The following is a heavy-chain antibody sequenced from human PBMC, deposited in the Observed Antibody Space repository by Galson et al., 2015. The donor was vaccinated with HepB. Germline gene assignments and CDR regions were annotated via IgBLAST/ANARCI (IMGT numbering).Heavy chain of an antibody. D-gene: IGHD6-13*01. CDR3: AHTARYSNTWWSGHYCHY. J-gene: IGHJ4*02. CDR1: GFSLSTSGMT. V-gene: IGHV2-5*02. Sequence: PALVKPTQTLTLTCTLSGFSLSTSGMTVGWIRQPPGKALEWLAFIYWDGNKRYNPSLRSRLSISTDTSKTQVVLALTNVDPEDTATYYCAHTARYSNTWWSGHYCHYWGQGTLVTVSS. CDR2: IYWDGNK.